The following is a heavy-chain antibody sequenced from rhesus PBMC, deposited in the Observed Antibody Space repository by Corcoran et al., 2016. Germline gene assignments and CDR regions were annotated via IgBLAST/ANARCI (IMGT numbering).Heavy chain of an antibody. J-gene: IGHJ4*01. Sequence: EVQLVETGGGLVQPGGSLKLSCAASGFTFSSYGMSWVRQAPGKGLKWVSAINSGGCSTYYADPVKGRFTISRENSKNTLSLQMNSLRAEDTAVYYCAKRGIAGTETHFDYWVQGVLVTVSS. D-gene: IGHD1-20*01. CDR3: AKRGIAGTETHFDY. CDR1: GFTFSSYG. V-gene: IGHV3S5*01. CDR2: INSGGCST.